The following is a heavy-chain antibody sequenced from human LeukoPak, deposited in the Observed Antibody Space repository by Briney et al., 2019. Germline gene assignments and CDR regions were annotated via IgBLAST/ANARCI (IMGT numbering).Heavy chain of an antibody. D-gene: IGHD5-12*01. Sequence: SQTLSPTCAISGDSVSSNSAAWNWIRQSPSRGLEWLGRTYYRSKWYNDYAVSVKSRITINPDTSKNQFSLQLNSVTPEDTAVYYCARGSSRGYSGYDYAGNNWFDPWGQGTLVTVSS. CDR3: ARGSSRGYSGYDYAGNNWFDP. CDR2: TYYRSKWYN. CDR1: GDSVSSNSAA. V-gene: IGHV6-1*01. J-gene: IGHJ5*02.